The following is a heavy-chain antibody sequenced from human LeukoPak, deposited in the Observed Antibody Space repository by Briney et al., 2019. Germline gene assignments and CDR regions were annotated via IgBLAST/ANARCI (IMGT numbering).Heavy chain of an antibody. V-gene: IGHV4-30-2*01. CDR2: IYHSGST. Sequence: SQILSLTCTVSGGSIISGGYYWSWIRQPPGKGLEWIGYIYHSGSTYYNPSLKSRVTISIDTSKNQFSLKLSSVTAADTAVYYCARHVREYSSSWYPDFWGQGTLVTVSS. CDR1: GGSIISGGYY. J-gene: IGHJ4*02. D-gene: IGHD6-13*01. CDR3: ARHVREYSSSWYPDF.